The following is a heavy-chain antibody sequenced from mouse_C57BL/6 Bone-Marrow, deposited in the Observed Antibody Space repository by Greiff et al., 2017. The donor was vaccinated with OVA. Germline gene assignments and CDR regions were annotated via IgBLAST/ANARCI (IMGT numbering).Heavy chain of an antibody. CDR1: GFTFSDYY. CDR3: ARGDYGNSYWYFDV. Sequence: DVHLVESEGGLVQPGSSMKLSCTASGFTFSDYYMAWVRQVPEKGLEWVANINYDGSSTYYLDSLKSRFIISRDNAKNILYLQMSSLKSEDTATYYCARGDYGNSYWYFDVWGTGTTVTVSS. V-gene: IGHV5-16*01. CDR2: INYDGSST. D-gene: IGHD2-1*01. J-gene: IGHJ1*03.